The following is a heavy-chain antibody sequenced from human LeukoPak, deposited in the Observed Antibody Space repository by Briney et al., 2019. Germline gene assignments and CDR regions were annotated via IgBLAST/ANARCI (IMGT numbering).Heavy chain of an antibody. Sequence: GGSLRLSCAASGFTFSSYSMNWVRQAPGKGLEWVSYISSSGSTIYYADSVKGRFTISRDNAKNSLYLQMNSLRAEDTALYYCVREADYGDYVWRAFDIWGRGTMVIVSS. J-gene: IGHJ3*02. CDR2: ISSSGSTI. CDR1: GFTFSSYS. CDR3: VREADYGDYVWRAFDI. V-gene: IGHV3-48*04. D-gene: IGHD4-17*01.